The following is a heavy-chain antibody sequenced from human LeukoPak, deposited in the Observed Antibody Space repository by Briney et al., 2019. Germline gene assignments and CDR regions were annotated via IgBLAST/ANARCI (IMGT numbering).Heavy chain of an antibody. CDR2: IKQDGSEK. Sequence: GGSLRLSCAASGFTFRTSGMSWVRQAPGKGLEWVANIKQDGSEKYYVDSVKGRFTISRDNAKNSLYLQMNSLRAEDTAVYYCARKNGLDYWGQGTLVTVSS. CDR1: GFTFRTSG. V-gene: IGHV3-7*01. CDR3: ARKNGLDY. J-gene: IGHJ4*02.